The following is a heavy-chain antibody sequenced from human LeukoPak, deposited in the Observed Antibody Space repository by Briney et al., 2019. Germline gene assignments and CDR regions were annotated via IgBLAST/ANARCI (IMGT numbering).Heavy chain of an antibody. CDR1: GFTFGDYS. Sequence: GGSLRLSCEASGFTFGDYSMSWVRQAPGKGLSCVGFIRKKAYGGTTEYAASVKGRFTISRDDSISIVYLQMNNLKTEDTAVYYCTRNDSPGPNWGQGTLVTVSS. V-gene: IGHV3-49*04. D-gene: IGHD2-15*01. CDR3: TRNDSPGPN. CDR2: IRKKAYGGTT. J-gene: IGHJ4*02.